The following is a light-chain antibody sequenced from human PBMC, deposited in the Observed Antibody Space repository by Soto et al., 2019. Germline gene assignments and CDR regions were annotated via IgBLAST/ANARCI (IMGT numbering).Light chain of an antibody. CDR2: GAS. CDR1: QSVSSSY. J-gene: IGKJ1*01. Sequence: EIVLTQSPGTLSLYPGERATLSCRASQSVSSSYLAWYQQKPGQAPRLLISGASSRATGIPDRFSGSGSGTDFTLTISRLEPEDFAVYYCQQYGSSPWTFGQGTKVDIK. V-gene: IGKV3-20*01. CDR3: QQYGSSPWT.